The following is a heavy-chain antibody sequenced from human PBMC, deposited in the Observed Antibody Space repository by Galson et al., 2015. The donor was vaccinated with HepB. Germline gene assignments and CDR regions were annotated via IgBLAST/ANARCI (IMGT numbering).Heavy chain of an antibody. V-gene: IGHV3-48*02. CDR3: ARDDVSRGTVTCDAFDI. CDR2: ISSSSSTI. Sequence: SLRLSCAASGFTFSSYGMHWVRQAPGKGLEWVSYISSSSSTIYYADSVKGRFTISRDNAKNSLYLQMNSLRDEDTAVYYCARDDVSRGTVTCDAFDIWGQGTMVTVSS. J-gene: IGHJ3*02. D-gene: IGHD4-17*01. CDR1: GFTFSSYG.